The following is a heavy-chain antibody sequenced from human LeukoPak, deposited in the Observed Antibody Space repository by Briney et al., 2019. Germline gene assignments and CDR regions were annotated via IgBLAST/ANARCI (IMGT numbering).Heavy chain of an antibody. J-gene: IGHJ6*03. Sequence: GGSLRLSCAASVFTFSSFDMHWVRQPTGQGLEWVSTIGTASDTYYQGSVEGRFTLSRDNAKNSLYLQMNSLTAGDTAVYYCARGPPRGEYYYMDVRGKGTTVTVSS. D-gene: IGHD3-3*01. V-gene: IGHV3-13*01. CDR3: ARGPPRGEYYYMDV. CDR1: VFTFSSFD. CDR2: IGTASDT.